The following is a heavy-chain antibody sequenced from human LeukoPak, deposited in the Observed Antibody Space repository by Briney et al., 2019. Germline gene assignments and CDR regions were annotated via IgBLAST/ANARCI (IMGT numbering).Heavy chain of an antibody. CDR1: ADSISSYY. D-gene: IGHD2-2*01. Sequence: SETLSLTCTVSADSISSYYWSWIRQPPGKGLEWIGYIYNSGSTNYNPSLKSRVTISIDTSKNQFSLKLSSVTAADTAIYYCARHPVVPAVFGFWGQGTLVTVSS. CDR3: ARHPVVPAVFGF. J-gene: IGHJ4*02. CDR2: IYNSGST. V-gene: IGHV4-59*08.